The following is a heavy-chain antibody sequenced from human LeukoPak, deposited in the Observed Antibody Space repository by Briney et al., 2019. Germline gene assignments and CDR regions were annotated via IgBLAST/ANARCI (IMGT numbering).Heavy chain of an antibody. CDR1: GGSISSYY. CDR2: IYYSGST. D-gene: IGHD1-7*01. Sequence: SETLSLTCTVSGGSISSYYWSWIRQPPGKGLEWIGYIYYSGSTNYNPSLKSRVTISVDTSKNQFSLKLSSVTAADTAVYYCAREITGTKWSWFDPWGQGTLVTVSS. CDR3: AREITGTKWSWFDP. V-gene: IGHV4-59*01. J-gene: IGHJ5*02.